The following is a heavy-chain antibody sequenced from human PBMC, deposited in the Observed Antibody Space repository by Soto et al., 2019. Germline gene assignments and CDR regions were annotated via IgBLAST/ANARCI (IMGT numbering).Heavy chain of an antibody. CDR3: AKVRADYYYGSGPFDY. CDR2: ISSDGSNK. V-gene: IGHV3-30*18. Sequence: QVQLVESGGGVVQPGRSLRLSCAASGVTFSSYGMHWVRQAPGKGLEWVALISSDGSNKYYADSVKGRLTISRDNSKNTLYLQMNTLSAEATAVYYCAKVRADYYYGSGPFDYWGQGPLVTVSS. J-gene: IGHJ4*02. D-gene: IGHD3-10*01. CDR1: GVTFSSYG.